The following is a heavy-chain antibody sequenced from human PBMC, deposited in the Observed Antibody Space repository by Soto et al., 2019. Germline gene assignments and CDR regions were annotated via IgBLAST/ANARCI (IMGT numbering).Heavy chain of an antibody. CDR2: IIPILGPS. V-gene: IGHV1-69*06. Sequence: QVHLVQSGAEVKKPGSSFNVSCKVSGGTFNTFAVSWVRQAPGQGFEWLGGIIPILGPSFYAQKFQGRVTITADKATSTAYLALTSLTSGDTAVYYFARAAKRDFDYWGQGTLGTVSS. J-gene: IGHJ4*02. CDR3: ARAAKRDFDY. CDR1: GGTFNTFA.